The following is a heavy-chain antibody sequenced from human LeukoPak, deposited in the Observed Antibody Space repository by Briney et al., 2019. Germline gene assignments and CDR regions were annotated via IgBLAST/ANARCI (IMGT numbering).Heavy chain of an antibody. CDR3: ARVSSAYYYYYYMDV. CDR2: IIPILDTA. D-gene: IGHD6-6*01. CDR1: GGTFTTYA. Sequence: ASVKVSCKASGGTFTTYAISWVRQAPGQGLEWMGGIIPILDTANYAQKFQGRVTITADESTSTVYMELSSLRSEDTAVYYCARVSSAYYYYYYMDVWGKGTTVTVSS. J-gene: IGHJ6*03. V-gene: IGHV1-69*13.